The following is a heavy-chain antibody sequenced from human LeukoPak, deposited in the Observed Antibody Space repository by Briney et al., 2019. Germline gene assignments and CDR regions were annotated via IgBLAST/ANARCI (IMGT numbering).Heavy chain of an antibody. D-gene: IGHD5-18*01. V-gene: IGHV4-39*01. J-gene: IGHJ4*02. CDR2: IYYSGST. CDR3: ARYPTAMVSFDY. Sequence: PSETLSLTCTVSGDSISSSSYYWGWIRQPPGKGLEWIGNIYYSGSTYYNPSLRSRLTISLDTSKNQFSLRLSFVTAADTAVYYCARYPTAMVSFDYWGQGTLVTVSS. CDR1: GDSISSSSYY.